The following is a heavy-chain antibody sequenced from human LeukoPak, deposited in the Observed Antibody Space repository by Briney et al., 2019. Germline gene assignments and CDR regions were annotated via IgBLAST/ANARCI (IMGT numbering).Heavy chain of an antibody. CDR3: ARHRSGSSWFAP. J-gene: IGHJ5*02. CDR1: GGSISSSSYY. CDR2: IYYSGST. D-gene: IGHD6-19*01. V-gene: IGHV4-39*01. Sequence: SETLSLTCTVSGGSISSSSYYWGWIRQPPGKGLEWIGSIYYSGSTYYNPSLKSRVTISVDTSKNQFSLKLSSVTAADTAVYYCARHRSGSSWFAPWGQGTLVTVSS.